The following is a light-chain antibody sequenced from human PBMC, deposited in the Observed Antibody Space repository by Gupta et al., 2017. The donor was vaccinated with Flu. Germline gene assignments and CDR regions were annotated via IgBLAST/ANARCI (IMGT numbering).Light chain of an antibody. J-gene: IGKJ4*01. CDR3: QQSYNAPPGT. Sequence: DIQMTQSPSSLSAFVGERVTITCRTRQSIKTFLNWYQQKPGKAPKVLIYFASTLQTGVPSRFSGSGSGTDFTLTISSLDPDDFAIYYCQQSYNAPPGTFGGGTKVEIK. CDR2: FAS. V-gene: IGKV1-39*01. CDR1: QSIKTF.